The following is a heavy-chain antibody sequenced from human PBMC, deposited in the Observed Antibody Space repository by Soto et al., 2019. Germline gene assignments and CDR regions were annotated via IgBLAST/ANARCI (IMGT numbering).Heavy chain of an antibody. CDR3: ARWYYYDRSGYFFDY. D-gene: IGHD3-22*01. CDR2: IYWDDDK. CDR1: GFSLSTSGVG. V-gene: IGHV2-5*02. J-gene: IGHJ4*02. Sequence: QITLKVSGPTLVKPTQTLTLTCTFSGFSLSTSGVGVGWIRQPPGKALEWLALIYWDDDKRYTPSLKSRLTITKDTSKNQVVLTMTNMDPVDTATYYCARWYYYDRSGYFFDYWGQGTLVTVSS.